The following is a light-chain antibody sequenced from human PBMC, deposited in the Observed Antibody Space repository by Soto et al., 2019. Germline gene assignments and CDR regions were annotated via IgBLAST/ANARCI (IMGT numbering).Light chain of an antibody. Sequence: DIQMTQSPSSVSASIGDTVTITCRASQDISTLLAWYQQKPGKAPKLLIYGASTLESGVPSRFSGRGSGTDFTLTISSLQPEDFATYYCQQSFSAPRTFGQGTKLEIQ. CDR3: QQSFSAPRT. CDR2: GAS. V-gene: IGKV1D-12*01. CDR1: QDISTL. J-gene: IGKJ2*01.